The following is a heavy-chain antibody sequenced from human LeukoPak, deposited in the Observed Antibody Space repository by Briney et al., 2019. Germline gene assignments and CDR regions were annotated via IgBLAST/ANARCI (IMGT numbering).Heavy chain of an antibody. D-gene: IGHD3-10*01. J-gene: IGHJ4*02. Sequence: PGRSLRLSCAASGLTFSTYAVHWVRQAPGKGLEWVAIISNNGSRTYNPHSVKGRFTLPSENSKITLYPQTNSLRPEDTAVYYCARGNGSGSFLIDYWGQGTLVTVSS. CDR2: ISNNGSRT. CDR3: ARGNGSGSFLIDY. V-gene: IGHV3-30-3*01. CDR1: GLTFSTYA.